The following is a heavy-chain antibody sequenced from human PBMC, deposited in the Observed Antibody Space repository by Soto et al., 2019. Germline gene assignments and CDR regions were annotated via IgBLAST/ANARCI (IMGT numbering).Heavy chain of an antibody. CDR1: GFTFPNHG. CDR3: VRLNGFGDF. Sequence: EVRLLESGGGLVQPGGSLRLSCVVSGFTFPNHGVTWVRQVPGKGLEWVCGFSGGSGTTHYADRLRGRFTISRDDPRQTVYLPMNILGADDTAVEYCVRLNGFGDFWGQGTLVTVSS. J-gene: IGHJ4*02. CDR2: FSGGSGTT. V-gene: IGHV3-23*01. D-gene: IGHD1-1*01.